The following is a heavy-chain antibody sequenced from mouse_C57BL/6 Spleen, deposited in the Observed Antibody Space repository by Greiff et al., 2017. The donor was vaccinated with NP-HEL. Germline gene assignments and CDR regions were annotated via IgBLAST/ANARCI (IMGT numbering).Heavy chain of an antibody. CDR1: GFPFSDYG. V-gene: IGHV5-17*01. CDR3: ARTGTLFDY. CDR2: ISSGSSTI. J-gene: IGHJ2*01. Sequence: EVMLVESGGGLVKPGGSLPLSCAASGFPFSDYGMHWVRQAPEKGLEWVAYISSGSSTIYYADTVKGRFTISRDNAKNTLFLQMTSLRSEDTAMYYCARTGTLFDYWGQGTTLTVSS. D-gene: IGHD4-1*01.